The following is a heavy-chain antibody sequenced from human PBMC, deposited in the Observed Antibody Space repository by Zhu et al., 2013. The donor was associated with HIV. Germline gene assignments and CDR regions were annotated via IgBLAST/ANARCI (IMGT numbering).Heavy chain of an antibody. J-gene: IGHJ6*02. CDR2: IIPIFGTA. D-gene: IGHD6-13*01. CDR3: ARAPRSSSWYSEPNLDYYYYGMDV. CDR1: GGTFSSYA. Sequence: QVQLVQSGAEVKKPGSSVKVSCKASGGTFSSYAISWVRQAPGQGLEWMGGIIPIFGTANYAQKFQGRVTITADESTSTAYMELSSLRSEDTAVYYCARAPRSSSWYSEPNLDYYYYGMDVWGQGTTVTVSS. V-gene: IGHV1-69*01.